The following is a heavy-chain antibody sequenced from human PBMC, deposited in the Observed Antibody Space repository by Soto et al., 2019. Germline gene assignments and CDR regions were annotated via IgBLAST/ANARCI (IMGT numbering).Heavy chain of an antibody. V-gene: IGHV2-5*02. CDR1: GFSLSTSGVD. Sequence: QITLKESGPTLVKPTQTLTLTCTFSGFSLSTSGVDVGWIRQPPGKALEWLALIYWDDDKRYSPSLKSRLTITKDTCKYQVVLTMTNMDPLDTATYYCAHRRPYSNSPEYFFDYWGQGTLVTVSS. D-gene: IGHD6-6*01. CDR3: AHRRPYSNSPEYFFDY. CDR2: IYWDDDK. J-gene: IGHJ4*02.